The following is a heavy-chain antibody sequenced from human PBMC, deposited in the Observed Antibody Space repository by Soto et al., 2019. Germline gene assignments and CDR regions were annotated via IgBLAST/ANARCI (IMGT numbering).Heavy chain of an antibody. D-gene: IGHD5-18*01. J-gene: IGHJ4*02. CDR3: ARDPTASDY. CDR2: ISAYNGNT. CDR1: GYTFASYA. V-gene: IGHV1-18*01. Sequence: QVQLVQSGAEVKKPGASVKVSCKASGYTFASYAISWMRQAPGQGLEWMGWISAYNGNTNYAQKLQGRVTVNTDTSTSTAYRELRSLSFADTAVYYCARDPTASDYWGQGTLVTVSS.